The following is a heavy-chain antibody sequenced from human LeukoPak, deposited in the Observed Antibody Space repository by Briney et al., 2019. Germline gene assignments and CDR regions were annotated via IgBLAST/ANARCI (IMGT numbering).Heavy chain of an antibody. J-gene: IGHJ4*02. CDR1: GGTFSSYA. CDR2: IIPIFGTA. CDR3: ASRPHDSSGYNY. Sequence: SVKVSCKASGGTFSSYAISWVRQAPGQGLEWMGGIIPIFGTANYAQKFQGRVTMTTDTSTSTAYMELRSLRSGDTAVYYCASRPHDSSGYNYWGQGTLVTVSS. V-gene: IGHV1-69*05. D-gene: IGHD3-22*01.